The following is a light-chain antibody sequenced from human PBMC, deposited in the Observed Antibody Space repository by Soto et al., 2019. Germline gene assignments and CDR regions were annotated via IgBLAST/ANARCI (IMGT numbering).Light chain of an antibody. CDR1: SSNIGNNY. CDR2: DNN. V-gene: IGLV1-51*01. CDR3: GTWDSSRSAVV. J-gene: IGLJ2*01. Sequence: QSVLTQPPSGSAAPGQKVTISCSGSSSNIGNNYVSWYQQLPGTAPKLLIYDNNKRPSGIPDRFSGSKSGTSATLGITGLQTGDEDDYYCGTWDSSRSAVVFGGGTKLTVL.